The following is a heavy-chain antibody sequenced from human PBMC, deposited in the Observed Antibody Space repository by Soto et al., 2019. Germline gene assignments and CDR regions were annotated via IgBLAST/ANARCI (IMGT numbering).Heavy chain of an antibody. Sequence: GASVKVSCKVSGYTLTELSMHWVRQAPGKGLEWMGGFDPEDAEIIYAQKFQGRVTMTEDTSTDTAYMELSSLRSEDTAVYYCAGITMIVGGGYGMDVWGQGTTVTVSS. V-gene: IGHV1-24*01. CDR1: GYTLTELS. J-gene: IGHJ6*02. CDR2: FDPEDAEI. D-gene: IGHD3-22*01. CDR3: AGITMIVGGGYGMDV.